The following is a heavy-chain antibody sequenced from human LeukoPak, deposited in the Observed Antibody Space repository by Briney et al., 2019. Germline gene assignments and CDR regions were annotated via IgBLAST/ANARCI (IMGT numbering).Heavy chain of an antibody. J-gene: IGHJ6*03. CDR3: ATGRAILTTPYYYYYMDV. V-gene: IGHV1-24*01. D-gene: IGHD2-2*02. CDR1: GYTLTELS. CDR2: FDPEDGET. Sequence: ASVKVSCKVSGYTLTELSMHWVRQAPGKGLEWMGGFDPEDGETIYAQKFQGRVTMTEDTSTDTAYMELSSLRSEDTAVYYCATGRAILTTPYYYYYMDVWGKGTTVTVSS.